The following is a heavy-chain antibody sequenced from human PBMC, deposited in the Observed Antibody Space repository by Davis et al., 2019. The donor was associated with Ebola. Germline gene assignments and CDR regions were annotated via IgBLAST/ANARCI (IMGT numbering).Heavy chain of an antibody. CDR1: GYSFNLYA. CDR3: ARVKGFVAGMSHFDY. J-gene: IGHJ4*02. D-gene: IGHD2-21*01. Sequence: ASVKVSCKASGYSFNLYALQWVRQAPGQSLEWMGWIRPHIGNTKYSQKFQDRVTITSDKSTTTTFMELTNLTSEDTATYYCARVKGFVAGMSHFDYWGQGARVIVSS. V-gene: IGHV1-3*01. CDR2: IRPHIGNT.